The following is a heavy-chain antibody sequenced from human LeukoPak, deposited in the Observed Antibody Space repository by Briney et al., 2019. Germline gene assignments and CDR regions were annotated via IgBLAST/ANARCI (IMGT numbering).Heavy chain of an antibody. V-gene: IGHV4-38-2*02. D-gene: IGHD6-13*01. J-gene: IGHJ5*02. Sequence: PSETLSLTCTVSGYSISSGYYWGWIRQPPRKGLEWIGSIYHNGNTYYNPSLKSRVTISVDTSKNEFSLKLSSVTAADTAVYYCARAYHSSWYLNWFDLWGQGTLVTVSS. CDR1: GYSISSGYY. CDR3: ARAYHSSWYLNWFDL. CDR2: IYHNGNT.